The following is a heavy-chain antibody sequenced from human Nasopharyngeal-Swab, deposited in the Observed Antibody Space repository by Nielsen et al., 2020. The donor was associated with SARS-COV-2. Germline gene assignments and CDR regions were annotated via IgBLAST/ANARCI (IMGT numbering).Heavy chain of an antibody. D-gene: IGHD3-10*01. Sequence: WNRQPPGKGLEWVSSISSSSSYIYYADSVKGRFTISRDNAKNSLYLQMNSLRAEDTAVYYCARDEAMVRGVIVFGYWGQGTLVTVSS. CDR3: ARDEAMVRGVIVFGY. J-gene: IGHJ4*02. V-gene: IGHV3-21*01. CDR2: ISSSSSYI.